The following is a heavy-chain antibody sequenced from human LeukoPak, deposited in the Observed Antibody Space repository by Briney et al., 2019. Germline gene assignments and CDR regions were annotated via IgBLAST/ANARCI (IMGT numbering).Heavy chain of an antibody. J-gene: IGHJ6*03. CDR2: IVVGSGNT. CDR1: GFTFTSSA. CDR3: AAGPYYDSSGYYYQTRYYYYMDV. D-gene: IGHD3-22*01. Sequence: SVKVSCKASGFTFTSSAMQWVRQAREQRLEWIGWIVVGSGNTNYAQKFQERVTITRDMSTSTAYMELSSLRSEDTAVYYCAAGPYYDSSGYYYQTRYYYYMDVWGKGTTVTVSS. V-gene: IGHV1-58*02.